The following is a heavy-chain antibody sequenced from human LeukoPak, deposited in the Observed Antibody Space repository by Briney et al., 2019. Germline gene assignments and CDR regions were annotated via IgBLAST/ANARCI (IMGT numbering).Heavy chain of an antibody. CDR2: INPNSGGT. J-gene: IGHJ6*02. V-gene: IGHV1-2*04. CDR3: ARDPDPLGATPPGMDV. CDR1: GGTFSSYA. Sequence: GASVKVSCKASGGTFSSYAISWVRQAPGQGLEWMGWINPNSGGTNYAQKFQGWVTMTRDTSISTAYVELSRLRSDDTAVYYCARDPDPLGATPPGMDVWGQGTTVTVSS. D-gene: IGHD1-26*01.